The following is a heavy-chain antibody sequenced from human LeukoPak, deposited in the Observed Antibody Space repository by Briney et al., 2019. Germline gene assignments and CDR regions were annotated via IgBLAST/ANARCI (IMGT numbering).Heavy chain of an antibody. J-gene: IGHJ4*02. D-gene: IGHD3-10*01. V-gene: IGHV4-34*01. Sequence: SETLSLTCAVYGGSFSGYYWSWIRQPPGKGLEWIGEINHSGSTNYNPSLKSRVTISVDTSKNQFSLKLSSVTAADTTVYYCVRGRMVRGGGVNYWGQGTLVTASS. CDR1: GGSFSGYY. CDR2: INHSGST. CDR3: VRGRMVRGGGVNY.